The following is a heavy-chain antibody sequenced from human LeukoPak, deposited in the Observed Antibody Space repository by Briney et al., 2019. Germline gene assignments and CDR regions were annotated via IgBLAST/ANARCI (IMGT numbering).Heavy chain of an antibody. Sequence: PGGSLRLSCAASGSTFSSYWMSWVRQAPGKGLEWVANIKQDGSEKYYVDSVKGRFTISRDNAKNSLYLQMNSLRAEDTAVYYCARRPAATYLGFDYWGQGTLVTVSS. CDR3: ARRPAATYLGFDY. V-gene: IGHV3-7*01. CDR1: GSTFSSYW. J-gene: IGHJ4*02. CDR2: IKQDGSEK. D-gene: IGHD2-2*01.